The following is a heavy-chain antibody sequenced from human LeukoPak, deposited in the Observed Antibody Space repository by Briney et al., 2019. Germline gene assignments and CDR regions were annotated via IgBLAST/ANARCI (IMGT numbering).Heavy chain of an antibody. CDR3: AVAPGDY. CDR2: INPKTGDT. J-gene: IGHJ4*02. V-gene: IGHV1-2*02. Sequence: ASVKVSCKASGYTFTGYYMHWVRQAPGQGLEWMGWINPKTGDTNYAQRFQGRVTLTRDTSICTVYMEVSRLTSDDTAIFYCAVAPGDYWGQGTLVTVSS. D-gene: IGHD2-21*01. CDR1: GYTFTGYY.